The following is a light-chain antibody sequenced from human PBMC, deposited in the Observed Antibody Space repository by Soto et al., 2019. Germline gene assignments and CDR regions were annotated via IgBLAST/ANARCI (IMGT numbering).Light chain of an antibody. CDR3: QQYICWPPMFT. J-gene: IGKJ2*01. Sequence: IVMTQSPAILSVSPGERVTLSCRASQSVSTDLAWYQQKPGQPPRILIYAASTRATGIPDRFSGSGAGTDFTLAISGLQPEDVAVYYCQQYICWPPMFTFGQGTKLEIK. CDR1: QSVSTD. CDR2: AAS. V-gene: IGKV3-15*01.